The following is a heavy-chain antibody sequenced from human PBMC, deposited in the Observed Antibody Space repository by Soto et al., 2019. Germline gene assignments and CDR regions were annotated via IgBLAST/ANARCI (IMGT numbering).Heavy chain of an antibody. CDR3: GYGSGSYYNVLHY. CDR1: GYTFTSYY. D-gene: IGHD3-10*01. CDR2: IIPIFGTA. Sequence: SVKVSCKASGYTFTSYYMHWVRQAPGQGLEWMGGIIPIFGTANYAQKFQGRVTITADESTSTAYMELSSLRSEDTAVYYCGYGSGSYYNVLHYWGQGTLVTVSS. J-gene: IGHJ4*02. V-gene: IGHV1-69*13.